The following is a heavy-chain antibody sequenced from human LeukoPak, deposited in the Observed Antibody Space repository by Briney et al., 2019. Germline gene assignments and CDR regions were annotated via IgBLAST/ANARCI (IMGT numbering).Heavy chain of an antibody. CDR3: ARGYDFSSGSKRGFDN. CDR2: ISSSGEVA. D-gene: IGHD3-3*01. CDR1: GFIFSDYA. Sequence: GGSLRLSCEASGFIFSDYAMNWVRQAQGEGLEFVSYISSSGEVAFYADSVMGRFTISRDAAKNSLFLQMTGLRGEDTAVYYCARGYDFSSGSKRGFDNWGQGTLVTVSS. V-gene: IGHV3-48*01. J-gene: IGHJ4*02.